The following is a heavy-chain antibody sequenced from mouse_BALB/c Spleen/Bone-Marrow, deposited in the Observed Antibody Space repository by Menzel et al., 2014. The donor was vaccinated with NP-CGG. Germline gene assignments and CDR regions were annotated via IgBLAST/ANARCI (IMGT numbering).Heavy chain of an antibody. CDR3: ALYYRYDYIDY. J-gene: IGHJ2*01. CDR2: INPSTTYS. D-gene: IGHD2-14*01. CDR1: GYTFTSYW. Sequence: QVQLQQSGAELAKPGASVKMSCKASGYTFTSYWMHWVKQRPGQGLEWIGYINPSTTYSAYNQKFKDKATLTADKSSSTAYMQLSSRTSEDSAVYYCALYYRYDYIDYWGQGTPLTVSS. V-gene: IGHV1-7*01.